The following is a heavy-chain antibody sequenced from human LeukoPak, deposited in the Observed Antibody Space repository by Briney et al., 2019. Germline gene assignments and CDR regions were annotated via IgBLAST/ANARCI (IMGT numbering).Heavy chain of an antibody. CDR2: IYYSGST. V-gene: IGHV4-31*03. Sequence: SETLSLTCTVSGGSISSGGYYWSWIRQHPGKGLEWIGYIYYSGSTYYNPSLKSRVTISVDTSKNQFSLKLSSVTAADTAVYYCARDYYGSGSYYNDAFDIWGQGTMATVSS. J-gene: IGHJ3*02. CDR3: ARDYYGSGSYYNDAFDI. D-gene: IGHD3-10*01. CDR1: GGSISSGGYY.